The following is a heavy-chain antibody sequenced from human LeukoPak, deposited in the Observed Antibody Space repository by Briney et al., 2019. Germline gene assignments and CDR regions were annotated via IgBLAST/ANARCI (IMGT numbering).Heavy chain of an antibody. CDR2: FGPQVGET. V-gene: IGHV1-24*01. D-gene: IGHD3-10*01. CDR3: ATGAMVYEY. Sequence: ASVKVSCKVSGSTLTKISIDWVRQAPAKGFECMGTFGPQVGETIHAQKLQGRLKMTADTSTDTAYMEMSSLQSEDTAVYYCATGAMVYEYWGQGTLVTVSS. J-gene: IGHJ4*02. CDR1: GSTLTKIS.